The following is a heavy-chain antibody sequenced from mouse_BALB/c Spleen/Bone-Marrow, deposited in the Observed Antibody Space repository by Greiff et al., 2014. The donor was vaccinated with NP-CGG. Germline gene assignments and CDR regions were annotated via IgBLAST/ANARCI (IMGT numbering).Heavy chain of an antibody. CDR2: IHPGSGTT. V-gene: IGHV1-84*02. Sequence: VQLQQSGPELVKPGASVKISCKASGYTFTDYYINWVKQKPGQGLEWIGWIHPGSGTTKYNEKFKGKATLTVDTSSGTAYMQLSSLTSEDTAVYFCARDHGYVDVMDCWGQGTSVTVAS. J-gene: IGHJ4*01. D-gene: IGHD1-2*01. CDR3: ARDHGYVDVMDC. CDR1: GYTFTDYY.